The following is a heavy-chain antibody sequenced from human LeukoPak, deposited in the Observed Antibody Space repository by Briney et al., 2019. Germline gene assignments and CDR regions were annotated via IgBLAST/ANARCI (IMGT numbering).Heavy chain of an antibody. CDR1: GFTFISYA. D-gene: IGHD3-10*01. V-gene: IGHV3-23*01. CDR2: ISGSVGTT. Sequence: PGGALRLSCVASGFTFISYAMSWVRPAPGKGREWVSAISGSVGTTYFADSVRGRFTISRDNSKNTLYLQMNTLRAEDTAVYYCAKGHWHGSGSYWVWGQGTLVTVSS. J-gene: IGHJ4*02. CDR3: AKGHWHGSGSYWV.